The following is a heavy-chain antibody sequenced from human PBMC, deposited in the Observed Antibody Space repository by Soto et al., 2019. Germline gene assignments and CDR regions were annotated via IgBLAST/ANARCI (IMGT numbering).Heavy chain of an antibody. CDR2: ITNDSGIK. Sequence: EVQLVESGGGFVQPGGSLRLSCEASGFTFSSYSMNWLRHAPGKGLEWVSYITNDSGIKSYADSVKGRFAISRDNAEKSVYLQMNSLRDEDTAVYYCARVYSSGWYFDYWGQGTLVTVSS. D-gene: IGHD6-19*01. V-gene: IGHV3-48*02. CDR1: GFTFSSYS. J-gene: IGHJ4*02. CDR3: ARVYSSGWYFDY.